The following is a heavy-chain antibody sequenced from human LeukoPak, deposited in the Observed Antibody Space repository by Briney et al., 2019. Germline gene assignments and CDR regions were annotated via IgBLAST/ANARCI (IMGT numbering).Heavy chain of an antibody. Sequence: PSETLSLTCTVSGGSISSYYWSWIRQPPGKGLEWIGYIYHSGSTNYNPSLKSRVTISVDTPKNQFSLKLSSVTAADTAVYYCARYDGYATLGYFDYWGQGTLVTVSS. CDR1: GGSISSYY. V-gene: IGHV4-59*01. J-gene: IGHJ4*02. CDR2: IYHSGST. D-gene: IGHD5-24*01. CDR3: ARYDGYATLGYFDY.